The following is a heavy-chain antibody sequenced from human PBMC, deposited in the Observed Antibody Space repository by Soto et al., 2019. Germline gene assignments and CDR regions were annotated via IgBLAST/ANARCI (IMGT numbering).Heavy chain of an antibody. J-gene: IGHJ4*02. Sequence: QITLKESGPTLVKPTQTLTLTCNFSGFSLSTSGVGVGWIRQPPGKALEWLALIYWDDDKRYSPSLKSRLTITQDTSRNQVVLTMTNMDPVDTATYYCAHIRYGSGLFDYWGQGTLVTVSS. CDR2: IYWDDDK. V-gene: IGHV2-5*02. D-gene: IGHD3-10*01. CDR3: AHIRYGSGLFDY. CDR1: GFSLSTSGVG.